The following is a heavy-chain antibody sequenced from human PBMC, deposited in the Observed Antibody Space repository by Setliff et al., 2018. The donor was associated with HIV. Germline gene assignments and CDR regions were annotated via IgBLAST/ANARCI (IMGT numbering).Heavy chain of an antibody. CDR1: GVSITTDGYF. J-gene: IGHJ4*02. V-gene: IGHV4-31*03. CDR2: MYHTGNT. D-gene: IGHD2-21*02. CDR3: AGGRYFRDISDSRFDF. Sequence: SETLSLTCSVSGVSITTDGYFWSWIRHYPGKGLEWIGYMYHTGNTYSNPSLASRLVMSLDPSKNQFYLKLNTMTAADTSMFDCAGGRYFRDISDSRFDFWGQGMLVTVSS.